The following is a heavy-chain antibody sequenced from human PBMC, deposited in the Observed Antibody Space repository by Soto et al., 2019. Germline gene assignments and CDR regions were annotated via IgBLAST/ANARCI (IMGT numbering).Heavy chain of an antibody. J-gene: IGHJ6*02. Sequence: QVQLVQSGAELKKPGSSVKVSCRSGGDTFSSYTVSWVRQAPGQGLEWMGRVIPVLGVTNYARKFQGRVSITAEKSTGTAYLELRSLTSEDSGVYYCARRRYCGADCYSQYYYGMDIWGQGTTVTVSS. CDR2: VIPVLGVT. CDR3: ARRRYCGADCYSQYYYGMDI. D-gene: IGHD2-21*02. CDR1: GDTFSSYT. V-gene: IGHV1-69*02.